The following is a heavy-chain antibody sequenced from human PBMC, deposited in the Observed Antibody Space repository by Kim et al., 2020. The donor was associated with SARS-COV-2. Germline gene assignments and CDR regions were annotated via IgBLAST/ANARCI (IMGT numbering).Heavy chain of an antibody. Sequence: SVKVSCKASGGTFSSYAISWVRQAPGQGLEWMGGIIPIFGTANYAQKFQGRVTITADESTSTAYMELSSLRSEDTAVYYCARAYGSGSYYKLNYYYGMDVWGQGTTVTVSS. CDR1: GGTFSSYA. V-gene: IGHV1-69*13. J-gene: IGHJ6*02. CDR3: ARAYGSGSYYKLNYYYGMDV. D-gene: IGHD3-10*01. CDR2: IIPIFGTA.